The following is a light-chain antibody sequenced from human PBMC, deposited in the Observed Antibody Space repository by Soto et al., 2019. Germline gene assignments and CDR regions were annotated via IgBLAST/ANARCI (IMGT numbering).Light chain of an antibody. CDR1: STDVGGYTY. CDR2: EVS. CDR3: SSYTSGSTLV. Sequence: QSALTQPASVSGSPGQSITISCTGSSTDVGGYTYVSWYQQFPGKPPKLMIYEVSNRPSGVSNRFSGSKSGNTASLTISGLQAEDEADYYCSSYTSGSTLVFGGGTKLPVL. J-gene: IGLJ3*02. V-gene: IGLV2-14*03.